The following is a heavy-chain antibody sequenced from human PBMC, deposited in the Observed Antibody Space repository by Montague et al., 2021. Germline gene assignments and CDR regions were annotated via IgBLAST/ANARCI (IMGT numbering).Heavy chain of an antibody. V-gene: IGHV4-39*01. CDR1: GGSISRSSYY. J-gene: IGHJ5*02. CDR3: TRPGGYCTNDTCYFWFAP. D-gene: IGHD2-8*01. Sequence: SETLPLTCTVSGGSISRSSYYWGWIRQPPGKGLEWIGSIYSSGSTYYNPSLKSRVTISADTSKNQFSLKLSSVTAADTAVYYCTRPGGYCTNDTCYFWFAPWGQGILVTVSS. CDR2: IYSSGST.